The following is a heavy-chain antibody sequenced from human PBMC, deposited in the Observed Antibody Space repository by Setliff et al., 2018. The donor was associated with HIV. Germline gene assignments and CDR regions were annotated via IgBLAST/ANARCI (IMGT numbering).Heavy chain of an antibody. CDR2: IYTSGSV. D-gene: IGHD6-19*01. V-gene: IGHV4-4*09. Sequence: SETLSLTCTVSGGSISSYYWSWIRQPPGKGLEWIGYIYTSGSVNYNPSLNSRVTISVDTSKNQFSLKVNSVTAADTAVYYCARSPRIGVAGEFEYWGQGTLVAVSS. J-gene: IGHJ4*02. CDR3: ARSPRIGVAGEFEY. CDR1: GGSISSYY.